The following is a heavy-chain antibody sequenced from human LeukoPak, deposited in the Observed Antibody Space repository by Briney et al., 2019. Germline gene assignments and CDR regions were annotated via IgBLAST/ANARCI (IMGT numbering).Heavy chain of an antibody. Sequence: GGPLRLSCAASGFTFGRYGMSWVRQAPGKGLEWASFITPNADRTSYADSVEGRFTISRDNPRNTLYMQMNSLRDEDTALYYCAIMHGYYDGSGYWVQWGQGTLVTVSS. CDR3: AIMHGYYDGSGYWVQ. V-gene: IGHV3-23*01. D-gene: IGHD3-22*01. J-gene: IGHJ1*01. CDR2: ITPNADRT. CDR1: GFTFGRYG.